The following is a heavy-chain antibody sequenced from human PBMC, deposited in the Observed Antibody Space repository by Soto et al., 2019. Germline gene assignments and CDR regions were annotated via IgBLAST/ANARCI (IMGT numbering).Heavy chain of an antibody. CDR1: GDSVSSNSAA. J-gene: IGHJ6*02. Sequence: SQTLSLTCAISGDSVSSNSAAWNWIRQSPSRGLEWLGRTYYRSKWYNDYAVSVKSRITINPDTSKNQFSLQLNSVTPEDTAVYYCARALTTYCSSTSCYYYYGMDLWRQGTTVTVSS. D-gene: IGHD2-2*01. V-gene: IGHV6-1*01. CDR2: TYYRSKWYN. CDR3: ARALTTYCSSTSCYYYYGMDL.